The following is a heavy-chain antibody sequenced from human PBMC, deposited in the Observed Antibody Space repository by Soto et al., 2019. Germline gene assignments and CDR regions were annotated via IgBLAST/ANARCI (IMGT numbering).Heavy chain of an antibody. V-gene: IGHV3-30*18. CDR2: ISFDGGNQ. Sequence: QVQLVESGGGVVQPGRSLRVSCAASGFDFNTYGLHWVRQAPGKGLEWVAAISFDGGNQYYADSVKGRFTISRDKSNSTLYLQMNSLGAEDTATYFCAKESSGTAAGSGGWFDPWGPGTLVIVSS. J-gene: IGHJ5*02. D-gene: IGHD6-13*01. CDR1: GFDFNTYG. CDR3: AKESSGTAAGSGGWFDP.